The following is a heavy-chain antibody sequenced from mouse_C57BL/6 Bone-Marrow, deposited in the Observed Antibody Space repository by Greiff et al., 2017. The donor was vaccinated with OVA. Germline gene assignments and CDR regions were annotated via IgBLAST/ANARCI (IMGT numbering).Heavy chain of an antibody. J-gene: IGHJ3*01. Sequence: VQLQQSGAELVKPGASVKLSCKASGYTFTSYWMQWVKQRPGQGLEWIGEIDPSDSYTSYNQKFKGKATLTVDTSSSTAYMQLHSLTSEDSAVYYCANAVFAYWGQGTLVTVSA. CDR1: GYTFTSYW. CDR2: IDPSDSYT. CDR3: ANAVFAY. V-gene: IGHV1-50*01.